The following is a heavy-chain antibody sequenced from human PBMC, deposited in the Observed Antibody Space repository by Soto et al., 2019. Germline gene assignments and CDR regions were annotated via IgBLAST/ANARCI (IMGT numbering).Heavy chain of an antibody. CDR3: VKEGSGLDF. CDR2: ISGSGGTA. V-gene: IGHV3-23*01. J-gene: IGHJ3*01. Sequence: PGGSLRLSCEASGFTFTNYVMNWVRQAPGKGLECVSIISGSGGTAYYADSVKGRFTISRDNSKNTLYLQMDSLRVEDTAIYYCVKEGSGLDFWGRGTMVTVSS. CDR1: GFTFTNYV. D-gene: IGHD6-19*01.